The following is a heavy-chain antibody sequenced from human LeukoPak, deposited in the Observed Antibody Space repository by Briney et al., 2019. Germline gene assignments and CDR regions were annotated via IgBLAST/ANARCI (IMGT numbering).Heavy chain of an antibody. CDR3: ARGQRNRGGSGSYYNKADY. CDR1: GFPFEVFG. D-gene: IGHD3-10*01. V-gene: IGHV3-20*04. J-gene: IGHJ4*02. CDR2: INWNGGST. Sequence: GGSLRLPCAASGFPFEVFGISWVPEPPGKGLGGVSVINWNGGSTGYAVCVKGRFTISRDNAKNSLYLQMNSLRAEDTALYYCARGQRNRGGSGSYYNKADYWGQGTLVTVSS.